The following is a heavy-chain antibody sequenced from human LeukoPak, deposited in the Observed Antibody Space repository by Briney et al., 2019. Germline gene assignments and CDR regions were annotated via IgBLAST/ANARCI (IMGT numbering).Heavy chain of an antibody. CDR1: GYTFTSYG. V-gene: IGHV1-8*03. Sequence: PGASVKVSCKASGYTFTSYGISWVRQATGQGLEWMGWMNPNSGNTGYAQKFQGRVTITRNTSISTAYMELSSLRSEDTAVYYCARWEDEDSSGSFDYWGQGTLVTVSS. J-gene: IGHJ4*02. CDR3: ARWEDEDSSGSFDY. D-gene: IGHD3-22*01. CDR2: MNPNSGNT.